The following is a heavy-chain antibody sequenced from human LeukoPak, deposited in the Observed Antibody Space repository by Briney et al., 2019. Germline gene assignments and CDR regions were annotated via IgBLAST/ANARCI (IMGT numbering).Heavy chain of an antibody. CDR1: GYTLTELS. CDR2: FDPEDGET. CDR3: ATVGILGRRPHDYGDYGPLDP. J-gene: IGHJ5*02. D-gene: IGHD4-17*01. V-gene: IGHV1-24*01. Sequence: ASVKVSCKVSGYTLTELSMHWVRQAPGKGLEWMGGFDPEDGETIYAQKFQGRVTMTEDTSTDTAYMELSSLRSEDTAVYYCATVGILGRRPHDYGDYGPLDPWGQGTLVTVSS.